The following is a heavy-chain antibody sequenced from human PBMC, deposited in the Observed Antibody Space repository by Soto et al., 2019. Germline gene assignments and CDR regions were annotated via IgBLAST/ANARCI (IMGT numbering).Heavy chain of an antibody. Sequence: SETLSLTCTVSGDSISTYYWNWIRQPPGKGLEWIGYLYYGGSTNYNPSLESRVTISLDTSKNQISLKLSTVTAADTAVYYCARGRDDYNGWYVDLWGRGSLVTVSS. D-gene: IGHD4-4*01. V-gene: IGHV4-59*01. CDR1: GDSISTYY. J-gene: IGHJ2*01. CDR2: LYYGGST. CDR3: ARGRDDYNGWYVDL.